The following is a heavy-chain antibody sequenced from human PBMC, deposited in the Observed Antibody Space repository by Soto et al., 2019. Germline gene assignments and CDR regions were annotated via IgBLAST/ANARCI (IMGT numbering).Heavy chain of an antibody. D-gene: IGHD5-12*01. CDR2: ISGSGGST. CDR1: GFTFSSYA. CDR3: AKHIQGLDIVATPFDY. V-gene: IGHV3-23*01. J-gene: IGHJ4*02. Sequence: PGGSLRLSCAASGFTFSSYAMSWVRQAPGKGLEWVSAISGSGGSTYYADSVKGRFTISRDNSKNTLYLQMNSLRAEDTAVYYCAKHIQGLDIVATPFDYWGQGTLVTVSS.